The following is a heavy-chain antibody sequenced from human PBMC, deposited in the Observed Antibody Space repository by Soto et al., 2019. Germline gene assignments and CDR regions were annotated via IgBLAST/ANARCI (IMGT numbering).Heavy chain of an antibody. J-gene: IGHJ4*02. CDR2: INPSGGST. CDR1: GYTFTSYY. Sequence: QAQLVQSGAEVKKPGASVKVSCKASGYTFTSYYMHWVRQAPGQGLEWMGIINPSGGSTSYAQKFQGRGTMTRDTSTSTVYMELSSLRSEDTAVYYCAREVERGYSYGYLEYWGQGTLVTVSS. V-gene: IGHV1-46*01. D-gene: IGHD5-18*01. CDR3: AREVERGYSYGYLEY.